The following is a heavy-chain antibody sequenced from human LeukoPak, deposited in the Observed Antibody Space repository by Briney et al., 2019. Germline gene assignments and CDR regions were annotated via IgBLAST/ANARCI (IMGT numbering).Heavy chain of an antibody. CDR2: ILFDGTDK. V-gene: IGHV3-30*03. CDR3: ARDAGTWGYGYIFDY. J-gene: IGHJ4*02. D-gene: IGHD7-27*01. CDR1: GFTFSRFG. Sequence: PGGSLRLSCAASGFTFSRFGMHWVRQAPGKGLEWVAVILFDGTDKYFADSVKGRFTISRDNSKNTLYLQMDSLRAEDTAVYYCARDAGTWGYGYIFDYWGQGTLLTVSS.